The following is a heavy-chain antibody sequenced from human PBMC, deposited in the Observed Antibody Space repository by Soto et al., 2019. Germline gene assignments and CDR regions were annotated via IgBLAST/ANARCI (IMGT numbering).Heavy chain of an antibody. D-gene: IGHD2-8*01. CDR2: INAANGDT. V-gene: IGHV1-3*01. J-gene: IGHJ5*02. Sequence: ASVKVSCKASGYTFTSYGIHWVRQAPGQRLEWMGWINAANGDTKYSPKFQGRVTITRDTSASTAYMELSSLRSEDTAVYYWVRMNVLENGIDWFDPWGQGTLVTGSS. CDR3: VRMNVLENGIDWFDP. CDR1: GYTFTSYG.